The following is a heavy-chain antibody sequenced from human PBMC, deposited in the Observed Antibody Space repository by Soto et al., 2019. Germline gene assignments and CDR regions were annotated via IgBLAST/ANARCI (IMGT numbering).Heavy chain of an antibody. CDR1: GFTFSNYD. CDR3: ARVSLYGMDV. J-gene: IGHJ6*02. V-gene: IGHV3-13*04. CDR2: IGTAGDT. Sequence: GGSLRLSCAASGFTFSNYDMHWVRQPTGKGLEWVSGKGLEWVSSIGTAGDTYYVGSVKGRFTISRENAKNSLYLQMNSLRVGDTAVYYCARVSLYGMDVWGQGTTVTVTS.